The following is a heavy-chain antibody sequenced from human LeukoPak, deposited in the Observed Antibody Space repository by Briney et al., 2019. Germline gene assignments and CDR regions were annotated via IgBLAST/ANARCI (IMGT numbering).Heavy chain of an antibody. V-gene: IGHV3-30*18. CDR2: ISYDGSNK. J-gene: IGHJ4*02. Sequence: GGSLRLSCAASGFTFSSYGMHWVRQAPGKGLEWVAVISYDGSNKYYADSVKGRFTISRDNSKNTLYLQMNSLRAEDTAVYYCAKDHRPLITIFGVVMDYWGQGTLVTVSS. D-gene: IGHD3-3*01. CDR3: AKDHRPLITIFGVVMDY. CDR1: GFTFSSYG.